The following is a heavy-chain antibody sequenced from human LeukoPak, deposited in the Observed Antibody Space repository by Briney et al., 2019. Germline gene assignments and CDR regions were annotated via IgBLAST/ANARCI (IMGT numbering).Heavy chain of an antibody. J-gene: IGHJ4*02. CDR1: GYTFTGYY. CDR2: INPNSGDT. Sequence: ASVTVSCKASGYTFTGYYMHWVRQAPGQGLEWMGRINPNSGDTVYAQKFQGRVTMTRDTSISTAYMELSSLSSDDTAVYYCARDPATVVYFDYWGQGTLVTVSS. CDR3: ARDPATVVYFDY. D-gene: IGHD2-8*02. V-gene: IGHV1-2*06.